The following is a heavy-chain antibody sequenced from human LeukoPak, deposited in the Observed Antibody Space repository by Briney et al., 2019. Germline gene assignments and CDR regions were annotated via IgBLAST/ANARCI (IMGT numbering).Heavy chain of an antibody. Sequence: ASVKVSCKASGYTFTGYYMHWVRQAPGQGLERVGWINPNSGGTNYAQKFQGRVTMTRDTSISTAYMGLSRLKSDDTAVYYCAREPFDILTGYYNEGGSFYDPWGQGTLVTVSS. CDR2: INPNSGGT. CDR1: GYTFTGYY. V-gene: IGHV1-2*02. CDR3: AREPFDILTGYYNEGGSFYDP. J-gene: IGHJ5*02. D-gene: IGHD3-9*01.